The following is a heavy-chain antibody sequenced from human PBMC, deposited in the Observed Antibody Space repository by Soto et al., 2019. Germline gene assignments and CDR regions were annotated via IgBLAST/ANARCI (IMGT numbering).Heavy chain of an antibody. J-gene: IGHJ4*02. CDR1: GYTFTSYA. D-gene: IGHD5-12*01. Sequence: ASVKVSCKASGYTFTSYAMHWVRQAPGQRLEWMGWINAGNGNTKYSQKFQGRVTITRDTSASTAYMELSSLRSEDTAVYYCARDSVDIVATSGFTGGVGYWGQGTLVTVSS. CDR3: ARDSVDIVATSGFTGGVGY. V-gene: IGHV1-3*01. CDR2: INAGNGNT.